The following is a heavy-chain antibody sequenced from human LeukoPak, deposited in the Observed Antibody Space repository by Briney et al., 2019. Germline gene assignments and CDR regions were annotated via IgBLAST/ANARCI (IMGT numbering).Heavy chain of an antibody. V-gene: IGHV3-23*01. J-gene: IGHJ4*02. CDR1: GFSFSSYA. CDR3: ARDSGYAI. CDR2: ISGNGYA. D-gene: IGHD5-12*01. Sequence: PGGSLRLSCATSGFSFSSYAMSWVRQAPGKGLEWVYAISGNGYAYYADSVKGRFTISRDNAKNSLYLQMNSLRAEDTAVYYCARDSGYAIWGQGTLVTVSS.